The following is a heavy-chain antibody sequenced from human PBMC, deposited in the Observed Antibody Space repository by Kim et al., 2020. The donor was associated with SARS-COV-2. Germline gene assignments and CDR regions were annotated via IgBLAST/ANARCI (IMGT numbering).Heavy chain of an antibody. D-gene: IGHD1-26*01. V-gene: IGHV5-10-1*01. Sequence: GESLKISCKGSGYSFTSYWISWVRQMPGKGLEWMGRIDPSDSYTNYSPSFQGHVTISADKSISTAYLQWSSLKASDTAMYYCAWWEPHAFDIWGQGTMVTVSS. CDR1: GYSFTSYW. CDR3: AWWEPHAFDI. J-gene: IGHJ3*02. CDR2: IDPSDSYT.